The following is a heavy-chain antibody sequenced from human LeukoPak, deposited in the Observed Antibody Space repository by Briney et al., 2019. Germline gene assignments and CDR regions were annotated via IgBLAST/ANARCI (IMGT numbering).Heavy chain of an antibody. V-gene: IGHV3-49*03. CDR2: IRSKASGGTT. J-gene: IGHJ1*01. CDR3: AKDLPYCSGGSCYGGYFQH. CDR1: GFTFGDYA. Sequence: GGSLRLSCTASGFTFGDYAMSWFRQAPGKGLEWVGFIRSKASGGTTEYAASVEGRFTISRDDSKSIAYLQMNSLRAEDTAVYYCAKDLPYCSGGSCYGGYFQHWGQGTLVTVSS. D-gene: IGHD2-15*01.